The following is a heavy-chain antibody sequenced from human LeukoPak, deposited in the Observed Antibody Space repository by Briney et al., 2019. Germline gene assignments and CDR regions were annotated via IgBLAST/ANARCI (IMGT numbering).Heavy chain of an antibody. V-gene: IGHV3-15*01. CDR2: IKSKADGGTT. J-gene: IGHJ4*02. CDR3: TTENPQFDY. D-gene: IGHD1-14*01. Sequence: WIRQPPGKGLEWVGRIKSKADGGTTDYAAPVKGRFTILKDDSKNTLYLYMNSLRTEDTAVYYCTTENPQFDYWGQGTLVTVSS.